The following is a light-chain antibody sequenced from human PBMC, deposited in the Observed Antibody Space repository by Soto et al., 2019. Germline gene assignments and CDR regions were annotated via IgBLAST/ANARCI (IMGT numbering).Light chain of an antibody. V-gene: IGKV3-15*01. Sequence: IVLSQSPATLSVSMGERATLTCLASHSIRSKLAWYQQRPGQAPRLLISGASTRDTGIPSRFSGSGSGTEFTLTISSLQSADFGIYYCQQYHNWPPTFGQGTKVDI. CDR2: GAS. CDR1: HSIRSK. J-gene: IGKJ1*01. CDR3: QQYHNWPPT.